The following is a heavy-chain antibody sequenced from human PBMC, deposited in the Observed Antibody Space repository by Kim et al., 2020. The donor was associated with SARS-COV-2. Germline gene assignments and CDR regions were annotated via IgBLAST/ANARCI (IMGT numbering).Heavy chain of an antibody. CDR3: ARRQFTSGWYYFDY. J-gene: IGHJ4*02. D-gene: IGHD6-19*01. Sequence: DADSVKGQFTISRDDVKKTLYLQMNSLRAEDTAVYYCARRQFTSGWYYFDYWGQETLVTVST. V-gene: IGHV3-74*01.